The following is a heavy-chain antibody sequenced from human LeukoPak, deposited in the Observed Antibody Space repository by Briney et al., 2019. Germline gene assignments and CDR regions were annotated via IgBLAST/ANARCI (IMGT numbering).Heavy chain of an antibody. Sequence: PSETLSLTCTVSGGSISSSSYYWDWIRQPPGKGLEWIGCIYYSGSTYYNPSLKSRVNISVDTSKIQFSLKLSSVTAADTAVYYCARRWRSNRDFDYWGQGTLVTVSS. J-gene: IGHJ4*02. D-gene: IGHD1-26*01. CDR3: ARRWRSNRDFDY. CDR1: GGSISSSSYY. CDR2: IYYSGST. V-gene: IGHV4-39*01.